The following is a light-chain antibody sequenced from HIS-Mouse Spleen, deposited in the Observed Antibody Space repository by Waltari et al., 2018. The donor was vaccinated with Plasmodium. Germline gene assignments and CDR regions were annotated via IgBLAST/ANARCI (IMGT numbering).Light chain of an antibody. CDR2: GAS. CDR1: QSVSSSY. Sequence: EIVLTQSPGTLSLSPGERATLACRASQSVSSSYLAWYQQKPGQAPRILIYGASSRATGIPDRFSGSGSGTDFILTTSRLEPEDFAVYYCQQYGSSPPYTFGQGTKLEIK. J-gene: IGKJ2*01. V-gene: IGKV3-20*01. CDR3: QQYGSSPPYT.